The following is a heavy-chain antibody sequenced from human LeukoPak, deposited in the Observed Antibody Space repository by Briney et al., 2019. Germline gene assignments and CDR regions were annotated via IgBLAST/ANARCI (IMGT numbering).Heavy chain of an antibody. J-gene: IGHJ4*02. Sequence: SETLSLTCAVYGGSFSVYYWSWIRQPPGKGLEWIGEINHSGSTNYNPSLKSRVTISVDTSKNQFSLKLSSVTAADTAVYYCARLKSGEVADDYWGQGTLVTVSS. V-gene: IGHV4-34*01. CDR3: ARLKSGEVADDY. D-gene: IGHD3-10*01. CDR1: GGSFSVYY. CDR2: INHSGST.